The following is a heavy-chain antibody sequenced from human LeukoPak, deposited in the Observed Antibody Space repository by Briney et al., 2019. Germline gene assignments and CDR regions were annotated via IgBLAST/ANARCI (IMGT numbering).Heavy chain of an antibody. V-gene: IGHV4-39*01. Sequence: SETLSLTCAVSGDSISTSAYYWDWSRQPPGKGLEWIGNIYYDGNTRYNPSLKSRVTISVDRSKNQFSLKLRSVPAADTAVYYCARRYYYGSGSPEYWGQGTQVTVSS. J-gene: IGHJ4*02. CDR2: IYYDGNT. CDR1: GDSISTSAYY. D-gene: IGHD3-10*01. CDR3: ARRYYYGSGSPEY.